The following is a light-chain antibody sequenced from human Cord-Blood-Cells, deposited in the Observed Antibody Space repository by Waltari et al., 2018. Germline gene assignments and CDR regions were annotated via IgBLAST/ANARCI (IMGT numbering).Light chain of an antibody. CDR1: NIGTKC. Sequence: SYLLTQPPSVSVAPGNTARITAGGNNIGTKCWTWYQQKPGQAPVLVFYDDSDGPSGIPERFSASNSGNTAALTISRVEAGDEADYYCQVWDSSSDHPVFGGGTKLTV. J-gene: IGLJ2*01. CDR3: QVWDSSSDHPV. CDR2: DDS. V-gene: IGLV3-21*03.